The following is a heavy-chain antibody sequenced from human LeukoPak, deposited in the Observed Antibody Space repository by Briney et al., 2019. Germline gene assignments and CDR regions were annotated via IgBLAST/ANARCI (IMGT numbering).Heavy chain of an antibody. CDR3: ARGAGYNYPYYFDY. V-gene: IGHV3-53*01. CDR2: IYGGGNI. D-gene: IGHD5-24*01. J-gene: IGHJ4*02. Sequence: GGSLRLSCAASGFTVSSNYMNWVRQAPGKGLEWASVIYGGGNIYYADSVKGRFTISRDNSKNTLYLQMNSLRAEDTAVYYCARGAGYNYPYYFDYWGQGTLVTVSS. CDR1: GFTVSSNY.